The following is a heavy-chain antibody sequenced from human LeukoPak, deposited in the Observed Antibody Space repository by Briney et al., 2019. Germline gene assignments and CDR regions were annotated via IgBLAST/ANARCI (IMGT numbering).Heavy chain of an antibody. CDR2: FYTIGST. CDR1: GDSISRYY. CDR3: ARSAPSVTSYYFDS. V-gene: IGHV4-4*07. Sequence: SETLSLTCTVSGDSISRYYWSWTRQPAGKGLEWIGRFYTIGSTNYNPSLKSRGTMSLDTSKNQFSLTLNSVTAADTAVYYCARSAPSVTSYYFDSWGQGTLVTVSS. J-gene: IGHJ4*02. D-gene: IGHD4-17*01.